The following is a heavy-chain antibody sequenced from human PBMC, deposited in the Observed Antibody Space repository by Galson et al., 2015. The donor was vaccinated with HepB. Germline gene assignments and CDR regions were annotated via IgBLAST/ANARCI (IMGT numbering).Heavy chain of an antibody. CDR1: GGSISSYY. Sequence: ETLSLTCPVSGGSISSYYWSWIRQPAGKGLEWIGRIYTSGSTNYNPSLKSRVTTSVDTSKNQFSLKLSSVTAADTAVYYCAREFPVADFDYWGQGTLVTVSS. CDR2: IYTSGST. V-gene: IGHV4-4*07. J-gene: IGHJ4*02. CDR3: AREFPVADFDY. D-gene: IGHD2-15*01.